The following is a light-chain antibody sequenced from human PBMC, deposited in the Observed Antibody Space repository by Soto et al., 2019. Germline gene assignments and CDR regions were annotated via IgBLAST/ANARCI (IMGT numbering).Light chain of an antibody. J-gene: IGKJ3*01. Sequence: DIQMTQSPSSLSASVGDRVTITCQASQDISNYLNWYQQKPGKAPKLLIYDASNLETGVPSRFSGSGSGTDSTFTISSLQPEDIATHYCQQYDNLPRFTFGPGTKVDIK. CDR3: QQYDNLPRFT. V-gene: IGKV1-33*01. CDR1: QDISNY. CDR2: DAS.